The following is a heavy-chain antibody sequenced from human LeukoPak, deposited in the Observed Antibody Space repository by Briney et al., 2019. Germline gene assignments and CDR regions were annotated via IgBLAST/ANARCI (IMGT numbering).Heavy chain of an antibody. Sequence: ASVKVSCKASGFTFTTSAMQWVRQARGQRLEWIGWIAVGSGNRNYAQNFQERVTITSDMSTSTAYMELSSLRSEDTAVYYCAADYNWNLDYYYYYGMDVWGLGTTVTVSS. V-gene: IGHV1-58*02. CDR1: GFTFTTSA. CDR2: IAVGSGNR. J-gene: IGHJ6*02. D-gene: IGHD1-20*01. CDR3: AADYNWNLDYYYYYGMDV.